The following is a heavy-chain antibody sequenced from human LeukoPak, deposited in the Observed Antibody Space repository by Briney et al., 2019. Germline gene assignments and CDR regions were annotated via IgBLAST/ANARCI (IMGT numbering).Heavy chain of an antibody. V-gene: IGHV3-53*04. CDR2: IYSGGST. D-gene: IGHD3-3*01. Sequence: GGSLRLSCAASGFTVSSNYMSWVRQAPGKGLEGVSVIYSGGSTYYADSVKGRFTISRHNSKNTLYLQMNSLRAEDTPVYYCARDSTYYDFWSGPGGGGMDVWGQGTTVTVSS. CDR1: GFTVSSNY. CDR3: ARDSTYYDFWSGPGGGGMDV. J-gene: IGHJ6*02.